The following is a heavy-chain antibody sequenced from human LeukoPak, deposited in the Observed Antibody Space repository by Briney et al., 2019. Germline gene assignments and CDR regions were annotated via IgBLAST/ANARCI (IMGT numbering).Heavy chain of an antibody. CDR1: EFTFSSYA. Sequence: GGSLRLSCAASEFTFSSYAMHWVRQAPGKGLEWVAVISYDGSNKYYADSVKGRFTISRDNSKNTLYLQMNSLRAEDTAVYYCASSSSWSLYYFDYWGQGTLVTVSS. CDR3: ASSSSWSLYYFDY. V-gene: IGHV3-30-3*01. CDR2: ISYDGSNK. J-gene: IGHJ4*02. D-gene: IGHD6-13*01.